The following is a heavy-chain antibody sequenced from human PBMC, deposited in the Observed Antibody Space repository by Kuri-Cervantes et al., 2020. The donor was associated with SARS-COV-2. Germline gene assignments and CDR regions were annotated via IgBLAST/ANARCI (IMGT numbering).Heavy chain of an antibody. CDR3: ARGDFWSGYYYYYYYMDV. CDR2: IYYSGGT. V-gene: IGHV4-39*07. CDR1: GGSISSSSYY. J-gene: IGHJ6*03. D-gene: IGHD3-3*01. Sequence: SETLSLTCTVSGGSISSSSYYWGWIRQPPGKGLEWIGSIYYSGGTYYNPSLKSRVTISVDTSKNQFSLKLSSVTAADTAVYYCARGDFWSGYYYYYYYMDVWGKGTTVTVSS.